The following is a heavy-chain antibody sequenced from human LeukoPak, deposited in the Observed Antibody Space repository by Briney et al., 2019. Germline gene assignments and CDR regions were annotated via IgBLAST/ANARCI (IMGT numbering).Heavy chain of an antibody. CDR3: ARGGKSELGTCDY. CDR1: GYTFTSYY. CDR2: INPSGGST. V-gene: IGHV1-46*01. D-gene: IGHD7-27*01. J-gene: IGHJ4*02. Sequence: ASVKVSCKASGYTFTSYYMHWVRQAPGQGLEWMGIINPSGGSTSYAQKFQGRVTMTTDTSVSTAYMELSRLRSDDTAVYYCARGGKSELGTCDYWGQGTLVTVSS.